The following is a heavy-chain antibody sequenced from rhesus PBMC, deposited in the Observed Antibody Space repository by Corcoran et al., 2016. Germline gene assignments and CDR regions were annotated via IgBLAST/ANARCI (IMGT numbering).Heavy chain of an antibody. D-gene: IGHD3-9*01. CDR3: VRERGGDDFHV. V-gene: IGHV4S9*01. Sequence: QVQLQESGPGLVKPSETLSLTCGVSGGPISDSYYWNVIRQPPGKGLEWIGNIFGNSATTFYNPSLKSRITISKDTANDRFFLRLRSVTVADTALYYCVRERGGDDFHVWGAGVFVTVSS. J-gene: IGHJ5-1*01. CDR2: IFGNSATT. CDR1: GGPISDSYY.